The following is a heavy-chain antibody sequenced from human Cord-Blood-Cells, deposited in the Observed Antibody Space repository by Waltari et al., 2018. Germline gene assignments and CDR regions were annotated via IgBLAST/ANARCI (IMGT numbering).Heavy chain of an antibody. V-gene: IGHV4-38-2*02. CDR2: ILHSGST. D-gene: IGHD3-3*01. CDR3: AESITIFGVGGYYFDY. CDR1: GYSISSGYY. J-gene: IGHJ4*02. Sequence: QVQLQESGPGLVKPSETLSLTCTVSGYSISSGYYWGWIRQPPGKGLEWIGSILHSGSTYSNPALKSRVTISVDTSKNQFSLKLSSVTAADTAVYYCAESITIFGVGGYYFDYWGQGTLVTVSS.